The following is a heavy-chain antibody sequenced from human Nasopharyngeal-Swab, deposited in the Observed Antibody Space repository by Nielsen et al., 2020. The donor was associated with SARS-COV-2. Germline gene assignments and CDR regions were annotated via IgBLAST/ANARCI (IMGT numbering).Heavy chain of an antibody. Sequence: GESLKISCAASGFTFSRYWIHWVRQAPGKGLEYLSAVSGDGVTTHYADSLKGRFTISRDNSKNTVYLQLGSLTAEDMAVYFCARGTPGIPGVDYWGQGILVTVSS. CDR2: VSGDGVTT. CDR3: ARGTPGIPGVDY. V-gene: IGHV3-64*02. J-gene: IGHJ4*02. D-gene: IGHD2-8*02. CDR1: GFTFSRYW.